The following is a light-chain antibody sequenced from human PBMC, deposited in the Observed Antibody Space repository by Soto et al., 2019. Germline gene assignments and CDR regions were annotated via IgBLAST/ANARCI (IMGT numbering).Light chain of an antibody. CDR2: AAS. CDR1: QSISSY. V-gene: IGKV1-39*01. CDR3: QQSYSTPQT. Sequence: DIQMTQSPSSLSASIGDSFVITCRASQSISSYLNWYQQKPGKAPKLLIYAASSLQSGVPSRFSGSGSGTDFTLTISSLQPEDFATYYCQQSYSTPQTFGQGTKVDIK. J-gene: IGKJ1*01.